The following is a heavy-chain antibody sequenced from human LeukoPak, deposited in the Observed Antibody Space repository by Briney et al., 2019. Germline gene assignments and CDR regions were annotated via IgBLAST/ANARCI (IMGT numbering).Heavy chain of an antibody. CDR1: GGSIINYY. Sequence: EASETLSLTCTVSGGSIINYYWSWIRQPPGKGLEWIGFIYYSGSTYYNPSLKSRVTISVDTSKNQFSLKLSSVTAADTAVYYCARVEALLWFGSYYFDYWGQGTLVTVSS. J-gene: IGHJ4*02. CDR2: IYYSGST. D-gene: IGHD3-10*01. CDR3: ARVEALLWFGSYYFDY. V-gene: IGHV4-59*12.